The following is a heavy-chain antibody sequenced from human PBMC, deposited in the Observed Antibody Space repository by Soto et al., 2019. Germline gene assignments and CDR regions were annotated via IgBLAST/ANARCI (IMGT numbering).Heavy chain of an antibody. CDR2: ISYSGST. CDR1: GFAISRAYY. CDR3: ARYYFDGSGYYYGYFDY. J-gene: IGHJ4*02. D-gene: IGHD3-22*01. Sequence: SETLSLTCGVSGFAISRAYYWGWIRQTPGKGLEWIGSISYSGSTFYNASLQSRVTISIDTSKDHFSLRLTSVTAADTALYYCARYYFDGSGYYYGYFDYWGQGALVTVSS. V-gene: IGHV4-38-2*01.